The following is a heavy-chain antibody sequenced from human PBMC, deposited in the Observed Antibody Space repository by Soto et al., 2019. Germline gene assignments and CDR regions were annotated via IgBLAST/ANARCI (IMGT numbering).Heavy chain of an antibody. CDR1: GVTFNTYN. D-gene: IGHD7-27*01. Sequence: QVQLVQSGAAVKKPGSSVKVSCKASGVTFNTYNINWVRQAPGPGLEWMGGILPIFGTTNYAQRLQGRVTSTADDATRTAYMELSSLRSEDTAVYYCARDETGDSYYYYYGIDVWGQGTAVTVTS. CDR3: ARDETGDSYYYYYGIDV. CDR2: ILPIFGTT. J-gene: IGHJ6*02. V-gene: IGHV1-69*01.